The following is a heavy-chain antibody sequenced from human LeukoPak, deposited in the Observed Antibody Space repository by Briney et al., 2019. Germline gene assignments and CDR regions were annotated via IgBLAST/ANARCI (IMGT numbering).Heavy chain of an antibody. Sequence: SETLSLTCAVSGGSISSSNWWSWVRQPPGKGLEWIGEIYHSGNTNYDPSLKSRVTISVDTSKNQFSLKLSSVTAADTAVYYCAREQWLVYYYYGMDVWGQGTTVTVSS. J-gene: IGHJ6*02. CDR1: GGSISSSNW. D-gene: IGHD6-19*01. CDR3: AREQWLVYYYYGMDV. CDR2: IYHSGNT. V-gene: IGHV4-4*02.